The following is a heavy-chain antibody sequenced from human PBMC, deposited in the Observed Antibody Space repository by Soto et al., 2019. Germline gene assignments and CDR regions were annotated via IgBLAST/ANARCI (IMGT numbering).Heavy chain of an antibody. D-gene: IGHD6-19*01. CDR1: GGSISSGGYY. Sequence: SETLSLTCTVSGGSISSGGYYWSWIRQHPGKGLEWIGYIYYIGSTYYNPSLRGRVTISIDTSKNQFSLKLSSVTAAGTAVYYCARSTGAGTWFWFDPWGQGTLVTVSS. CDR2: IYYIGST. V-gene: IGHV4-31*03. J-gene: IGHJ5*02. CDR3: ARSTGAGTWFWFDP.